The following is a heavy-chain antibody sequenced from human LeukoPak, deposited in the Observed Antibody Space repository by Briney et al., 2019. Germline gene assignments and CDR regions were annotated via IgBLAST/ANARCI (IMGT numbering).Heavy chain of an antibody. CDR2: ISGSGNRT. J-gene: IGHJ4*02. CDR1: GFTFSSYA. V-gene: IGHV3-23*01. CDR3: AKVFRSGDLFVSDY. D-gene: IGHD4-17*01. Sequence: GGSLRLSCAASGFTFSSYAMSWVRQAPGKGLEWVSSISGSGNRTYYADSVKGRFTISRDNSKNTLYLQMTSLRADDTAVYYCAKVFRSGDLFVSDYWGQGTLVTVSS.